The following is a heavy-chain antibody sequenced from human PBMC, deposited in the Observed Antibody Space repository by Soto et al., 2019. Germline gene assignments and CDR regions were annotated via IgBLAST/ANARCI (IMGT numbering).Heavy chain of an antibody. Sequence: QVQLMESGGGVVQPGRSLSLSCAASGFTFSDYPMHWVRQAPGKGLEWVAVISYDGRVKYYVDSVKGRFTISRDDSKNTLYLQMNSLRVDDTAVYYCARDFIVGAPDYFDYWGQGTLVTVSS. D-gene: IGHD1-26*01. J-gene: IGHJ4*02. CDR1: GFTFSDYP. CDR2: ISYDGRVK. CDR3: ARDFIVGAPDYFDY. V-gene: IGHV3-30*04.